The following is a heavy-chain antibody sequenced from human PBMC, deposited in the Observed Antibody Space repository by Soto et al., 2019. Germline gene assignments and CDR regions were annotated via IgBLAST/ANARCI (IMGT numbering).Heavy chain of an antibody. D-gene: IGHD1-20*01. CDR2: IYPGDSDT. CDR1: GDSFTSYW. J-gene: IGHJ3*02. Sequence: ESLKISCKGSGDSFTSYWIGWVRQMPGKGLEWMGIIYPGDSDTRYSPSFQGQVTISADKSISTDYLQWSSLKASDTAMYYCARNNRNDEGAFDIWGQGTMVTVSS. CDR3: ARNNRNDEGAFDI. V-gene: IGHV5-51*01.